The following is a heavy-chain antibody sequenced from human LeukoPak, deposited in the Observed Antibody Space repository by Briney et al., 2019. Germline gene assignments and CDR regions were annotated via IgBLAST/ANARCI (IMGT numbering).Heavy chain of an antibody. J-gene: IGHJ6*02. CDR1: RFTFSLYT. CDR2: TSHDGGIN. CDR3: ARDSRGELDSSLYYYYGIDV. V-gene: IGHV3-30*04. Sequence: QPGGSLKLSRVGSRFTFSLYTIHWVRQGPGKGLEWVAATSHDGGINYYAESVKGRFSISRDNSKNTLYLQMNSLRHEDTAVYFCARDSRGELDSSLYYYYGIDVWGQGTTVTVSS. D-gene: IGHD6-13*01.